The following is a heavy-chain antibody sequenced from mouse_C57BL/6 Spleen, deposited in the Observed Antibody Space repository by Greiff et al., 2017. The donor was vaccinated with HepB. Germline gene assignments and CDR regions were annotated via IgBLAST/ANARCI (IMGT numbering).Heavy chain of an antibody. CDR2: IDPETGGT. CDR3: TAYYSIHYAMDY. Sequence: QVTLKESGAELVRPGASVTLSCKASGYTFTDYEMHWVKQTPVHGLEWIGAIDPETGGTAYNQKFKGKAILTADKSSSTAYMELRSLTSEDSAVYYCTAYYSIHYAMDYWGQGTSVTVSS. D-gene: IGHD2-5*01. V-gene: IGHV1-15*01. J-gene: IGHJ4*01. CDR1: GYTFTDYE.